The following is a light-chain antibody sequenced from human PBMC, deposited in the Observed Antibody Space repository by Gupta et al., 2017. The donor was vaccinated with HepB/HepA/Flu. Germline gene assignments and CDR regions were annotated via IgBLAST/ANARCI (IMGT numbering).Light chain of an antibody. CDR3: QQYYNWPLT. CDR2: GAS. J-gene: IGKJ4*01. CDR1: QSIPNN. V-gene: IGKV3-15*01. Sequence: IIMTQSPATLSVSPGERVTLSCRASQSIPNNLAWYQQKPGQAPRLLIYGASTRATGIPARFSGSGSGTDFTLSISSLQSEDFAVYYCQQYYNWPLTFGGGTKVEIK.